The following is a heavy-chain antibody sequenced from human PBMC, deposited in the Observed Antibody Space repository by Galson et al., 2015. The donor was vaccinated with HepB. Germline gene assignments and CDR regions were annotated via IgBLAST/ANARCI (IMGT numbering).Heavy chain of an antibody. Sequence: SVKVSCKASGYTFTTYNFHWVRQAPGQGLEWMGMINPSGGSPNYAQNFQGRVTMTRDTSTSIVDMELSSLTSEGTAVYYCAYICSGASCLIDYWGQGTPVTVSS. CDR1: GYTFTTYN. D-gene: IGHD2-2*01. V-gene: IGHV1-46*01. CDR2: INPSGGSP. J-gene: IGHJ4*02. CDR3: AYICSGASCLIDY.